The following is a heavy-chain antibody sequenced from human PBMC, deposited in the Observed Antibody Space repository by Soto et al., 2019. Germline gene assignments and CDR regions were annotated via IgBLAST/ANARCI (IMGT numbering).Heavy chain of an antibody. CDR2: IYHSGST. J-gene: IGHJ5*02. CDR1: GDSISSTNW. CDR3: ARGGTGDLGA. D-gene: IGHD7-27*01. Sequence: QVQLQESGPGLVKPSGTLSLTCAVSGDSISSTNWWTWVRQPPGKGLEWIGEIYHSGSTNHNPSRKSRVTISVDMSKNQFSLKLTSVTAADTAVYYCARGGTGDLGAWGQGTLVTVSS. V-gene: IGHV4-4*02.